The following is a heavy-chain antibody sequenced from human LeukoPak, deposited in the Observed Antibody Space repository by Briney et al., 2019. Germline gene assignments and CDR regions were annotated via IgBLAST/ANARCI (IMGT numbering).Heavy chain of an antibody. V-gene: IGHV4-34*01. D-gene: IGHD2-15*01. CDR3: ARRWMGYCSGGSCYGPSSYYYYGMDV. Sequence: SETLSLTCAVYGGSFSTYYWSWIRQPPGKGLEWIGEINHSGSTNYNPSLKSRVTISVDTSKNQFSLKLSSVTAADTAVYYCARRWMGYCSGGSCYGPSSYYYYGMDVWGQGTTVTVSS. CDR1: GGSFSTYY. J-gene: IGHJ6*02. CDR2: INHSGST.